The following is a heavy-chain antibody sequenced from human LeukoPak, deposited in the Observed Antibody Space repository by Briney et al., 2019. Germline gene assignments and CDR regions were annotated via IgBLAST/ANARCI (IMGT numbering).Heavy chain of an antibody. CDR2: IKEDGSEK. V-gene: IGHV3-7*01. CDR3: GRRGSSLDY. Sequence: PGGSLRLSCAASGFTFSSYWMNWVRQAPGKGLEWVATIKEDGSEKYYVDSVKGRFTISRDNAKNSLYLQLNSMRAEDTAVYYWGRRGSSLDYWGQGTRVPVPS. J-gene: IGHJ4*02. D-gene: IGHD1-26*01. CDR1: GFTFSSYW.